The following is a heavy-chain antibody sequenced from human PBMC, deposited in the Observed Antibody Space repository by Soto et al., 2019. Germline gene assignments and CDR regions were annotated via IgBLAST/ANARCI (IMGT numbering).Heavy chain of an antibody. D-gene: IGHD3-3*01. J-gene: IGHJ4*02. CDR2: IDPGDSYT. V-gene: IGHV5-10-1*01. CDR1: GHSFSSYK. Sequence: PGESLKISCKGSGHSFSSYKIYWVRQMPGRGLEWVGMIDPGDSYTKYSPSFQGHVTVSADKSSSTAYLQWNALEASDTAIYYCSRVDFWSGYYIAYWGQGTLVTVSS. CDR3: SRVDFWSGYYIAY.